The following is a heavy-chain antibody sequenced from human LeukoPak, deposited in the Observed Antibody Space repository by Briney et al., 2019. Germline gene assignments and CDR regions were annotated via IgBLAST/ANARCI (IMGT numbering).Heavy chain of an antibody. V-gene: IGHV3-23*01. CDR3: AKGVKFGESSRFDY. Sequence: GGSLRLSCAASGFTFSSYAMSWVRQAPGKGLVWVSRINSDGINTSYADSVKGRFTISRDNSKNTLYLQMNSLRAEDTAVYYCAKGVKFGESSRFDYWGQGTLVTVSS. J-gene: IGHJ4*02. CDR2: INSDGINT. D-gene: IGHD3-10*01. CDR1: GFTFSSYA.